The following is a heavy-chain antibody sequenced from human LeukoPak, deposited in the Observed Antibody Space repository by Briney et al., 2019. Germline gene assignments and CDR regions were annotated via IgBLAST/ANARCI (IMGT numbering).Heavy chain of an antibody. CDR2: LYHSGTT. CDR1: GYSIAHGFF. D-gene: IGHD2-15*01. Sequence: SETLSLTRTVSGYSIAHGFFWAWIRQPPGGGLEWIGSLYHSGTTYYNTSLKSRISTSVDTSKNQFSLKLRLVTAADTAVYYCARVEVPRDINDWYFDLWGRGTLVTVSS. CDR3: ARVEVPRDINDWYFDL. J-gene: IGHJ2*01. V-gene: IGHV4-38-2*02.